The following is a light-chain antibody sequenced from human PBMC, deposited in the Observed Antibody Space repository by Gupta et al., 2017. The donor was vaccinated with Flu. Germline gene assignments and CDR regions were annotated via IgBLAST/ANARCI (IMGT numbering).Light chain of an antibody. V-gene: IGKV2-28*01. CDR2: LGS. J-gene: IGKJ5*01. CDR1: QSPLHSNGYNY. CDR3: RQALQTPQA. Sequence: DIVMTQSPLSLPVTPGEPASISCRSSQSPLHSNGYNYLDWYLQKPGQSPQLLIYLGSNRASGVPDRFSGSGSGTDFTLKISRVEAEDVGVYYCRQALQTPQAFGQGTRLEIK.